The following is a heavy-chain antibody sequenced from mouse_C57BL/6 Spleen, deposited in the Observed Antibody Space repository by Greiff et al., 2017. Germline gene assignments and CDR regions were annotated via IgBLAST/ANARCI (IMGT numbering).Heavy chain of an antibody. CDR2: ISSGSSTI. V-gene: IGHV5-17*01. CDR3: ARTDGYYSMAMDY. D-gene: IGHD2-3*01. Sequence: EVQVVESGGGLVKPGGSLKLSCAASGFTFSDYGMHWVRQAPEKGLEWVAYISSGSSTIYYADTVKGRFTISRDNAKNTLFLQMTSLRSEDTAMYYCARTDGYYSMAMDYWGQGTSVTVSS. J-gene: IGHJ4*01. CDR1: GFTFSDYG.